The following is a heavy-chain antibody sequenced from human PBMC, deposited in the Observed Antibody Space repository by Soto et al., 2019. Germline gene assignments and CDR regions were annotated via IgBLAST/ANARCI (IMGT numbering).Heavy chain of an antibody. CDR1: GGTFSSYA. J-gene: IGHJ4*02. D-gene: IGHD3-22*01. CDR2: IIPIFGTA. Sequence: QVQLVQSGAEVQKPGSSVKVSCKASGGTFSSYAISWVRQAPGQGLEWMGGIIPIFGTANYAQKFQGRVTITADESTSTAYMELSSLRSEDTAVYYCARDGRGYYDSSGYYLAHVDYWGQGTLVTVSS. V-gene: IGHV1-69*01. CDR3: ARDGRGYYDSSGYYLAHVDY.